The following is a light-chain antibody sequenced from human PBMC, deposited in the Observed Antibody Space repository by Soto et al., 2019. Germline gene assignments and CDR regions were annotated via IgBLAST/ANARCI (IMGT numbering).Light chain of an antibody. J-gene: IGLJ1*01. Sequence: QSVLTQPRSVSGSPGQSVTISCTGTSSDVGRYDYVSWYQQHPGKSPKLIIYDVSERPSGVPDRFSGSKFGNTASLTISGLQAEDEPDYSCCSFAGSYTYVFGTGTKVTVL. CDR1: SSDVGRYDY. V-gene: IGLV2-11*01. CDR3: CSFAGSYTYV. CDR2: DVS.